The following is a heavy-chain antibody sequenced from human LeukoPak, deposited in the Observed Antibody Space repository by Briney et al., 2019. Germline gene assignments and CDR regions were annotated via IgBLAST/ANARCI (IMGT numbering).Heavy chain of an antibody. J-gene: IGHJ5*02. CDR3: AKSQRWLQLNHWFDP. V-gene: IGHV3-43*02. CDR1: GFTFDDYA. D-gene: IGHD5-24*01. CDR2: ISGDGGST. Sequence: PGGSLRLSCAASGFTFDDYAMHWVRQAPGKGLEWVSLISGDGGSTYYADSEKGRFTISRDNSKNSLYLQMNSLRTEDTALYYCAKSQRWLQLNHWFDPWGQGTLVTVSS.